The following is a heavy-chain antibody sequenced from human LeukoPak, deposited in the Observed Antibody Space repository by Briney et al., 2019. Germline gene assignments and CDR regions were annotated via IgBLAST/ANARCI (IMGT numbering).Heavy chain of an antibody. CDR1: GGSISGYY. J-gene: IGHJ5*02. Sequence: SETLSLTCTVSGGSISGYYWSWVRQPPGKGLEWIGYIYSTGSNNYNPSLKSGLTILVDSSKNPFSLKLSSVTAADTSVYYCAREGTSGTHLNWFDPWGQGTLVTVSS. V-gene: IGHV4-59*01. CDR2: IYSTGSN. D-gene: IGHD1-1*01. CDR3: AREGTSGTHLNWFDP.